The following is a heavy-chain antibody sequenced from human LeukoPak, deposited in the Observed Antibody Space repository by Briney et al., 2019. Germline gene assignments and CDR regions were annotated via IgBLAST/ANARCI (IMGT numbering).Heavy chain of an antibody. Sequence: PSETLSLTCIVSGGSISSGDYYWSWIRQPPGKGLEWIGYIYYSGGTYYNPSLKSRVTISVDTSKNQFSLKLSSVTAADTAVYYCARVVPAAMEIDYWGQGTLVTVSS. V-gene: IGHV4-30-4*01. CDR2: IYYSGGT. J-gene: IGHJ4*02. D-gene: IGHD2-2*01. CDR3: ARVVPAAMEIDY. CDR1: GGSISSGDYY.